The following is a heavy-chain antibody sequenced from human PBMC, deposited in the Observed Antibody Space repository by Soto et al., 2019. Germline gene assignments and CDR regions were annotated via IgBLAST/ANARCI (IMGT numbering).Heavy chain of an antibody. Sequence: GGSLRLSCAASGFTFSSYGMHWVRQAPGKGLEWVAVISYDGSNKYYADSVKGRFTISRDNSKNTLYLQMNSLRAEDTAVYYCAKEGQQLVRRNGLSWFDPWGQGTLVTVSS. CDR3: AKEGQQLVRRNGLSWFDP. CDR2: ISYDGSNK. V-gene: IGHV3-30*18. CDR1: GFTFSSYG. J-gene: IGHJ5*02. D-gene: IGHD6-13*01.